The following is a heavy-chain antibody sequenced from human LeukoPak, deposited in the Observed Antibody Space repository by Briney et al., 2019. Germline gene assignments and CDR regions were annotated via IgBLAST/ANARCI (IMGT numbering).Heavy chain of an antibody. V-gene: IGHV3-15*01. CDR2: IKSKVDGGTT. CDR1: GFTFSDAW. Sequence: PGGSLRLSCAASGFTFSDAWMSWVRQAPGKGLEWVGRIKSKVDGGTTGYAAPVKGRFTISRDDSKNTLYLQMSSLKTEDTAVYYCTIVWVKGRFDPWGQGTLVTVSS. J-gene: IGHJ5*02. CDR3: TIVWVKGRFDP. D-gene: IGHD3-16*01.